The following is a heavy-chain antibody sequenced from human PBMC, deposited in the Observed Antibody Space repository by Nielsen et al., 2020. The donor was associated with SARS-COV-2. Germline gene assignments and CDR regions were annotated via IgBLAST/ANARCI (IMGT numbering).Heavy chain of an antibody. V-gene: IGHV1-2*04. CDR2: INPNSGGT. J-gene: IGHJ3*02. CDR3: ARDKLRRYCSSTSCYWSSVAFDI. CDR1: GYTFTGYY. D-gene: IGHD2-2*01. Sequence: ASVKVSCKASGYTFTGYYMHWVRQAPGQGLEWMGWINPNSGGTNYAQKFQGWVTMTRDTSISTAYMELSRLRSDDTAVYYCARDKLRRYCSSTSCYWSSVAFDIWGQGIMVTVSS.